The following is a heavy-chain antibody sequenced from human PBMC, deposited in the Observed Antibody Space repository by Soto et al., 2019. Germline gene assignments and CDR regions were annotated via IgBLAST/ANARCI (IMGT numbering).Heavy chain of an antibody. V-gene: IGHV3-30-3*01. D-gene: IGHD2-8*02. J-gene: IGHJ6*02. CDR1: GFTFSSYA. Sequence: GGSLRLSCAASGFTFSSYAMHWVRQAPGKGLEWVAVISYDGSNKYYADSVKGRFTISRDNSKNTLYLQMNSLRAEDTAVYYCARDKVVYADTDYYYGMDVWGQGTTVTVSS. CDR3: ARDKVVYADTDYYYGMDV. CDR2: ISYDGSNK.